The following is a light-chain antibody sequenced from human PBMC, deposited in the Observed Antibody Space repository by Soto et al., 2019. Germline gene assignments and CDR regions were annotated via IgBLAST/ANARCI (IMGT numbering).Light chain of an antibody. Sequence: EIVMTQSPATLSVSPGERATLSCRASQSVSSNLAWYQQKPGQAPRLLIYGASTRADGIPARFSGSGSGTEFTLTISSLQSEDFAVYYCQHYSNDPPWTFGRGTKVEI. J-gene: IGKJ1*01. CDR3: QHYSNDPPWT. CDR2: GAS. V-gene: IGKV3-15*01. CDR1: QSVSSN.